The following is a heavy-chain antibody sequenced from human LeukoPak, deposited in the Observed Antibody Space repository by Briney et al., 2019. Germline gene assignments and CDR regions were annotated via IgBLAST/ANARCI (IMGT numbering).Heavy chain of an antibody. J-gene: IGHJ3*02. CDR1: GYTFTSYG. CDR2: ISAYNGNT. D-gene: IGHD3-9*01. CDR3: ARAYYDILTGYYRSPDAAFDI. Sequence: VSVKVSCKASGYTFTSYGISWVRQAPGQGLEWMGWISAYNGNTNYAQKLQGRVTMTTDTSTSTAYMELRSLRSDDTAVYYCARAYYDILTGYYRSPDAAFDIWGQGTMVTVSS. V-gene: IGHV1-18*04.